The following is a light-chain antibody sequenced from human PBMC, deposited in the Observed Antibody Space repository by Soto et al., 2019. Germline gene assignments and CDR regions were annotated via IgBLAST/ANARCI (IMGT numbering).Light chain of an antibody. CDR3: QQYGSSYT. CDR2: GAS. CDR1: QSVSSSN. V-gene: IGKV3-20*01. J-gene: IGKJ5*01. Sequence: EIVLTQSPGTLSLSPGERATLSCRASQSVSSSNLAWYQQKPGQAPRLLIYGASSRATGIPDRFSGSGSGTDFTLTISSLEPEDFAVYYCQQYGSSYTFGQGTRLETK.